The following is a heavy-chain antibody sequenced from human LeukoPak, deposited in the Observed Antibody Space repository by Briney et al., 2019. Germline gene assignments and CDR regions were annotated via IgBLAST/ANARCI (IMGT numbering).Heavy chain of an antibody. J-gene: IGHJ4*02. D-gene: IGHD5-24*01. V-gene: IGHV3-53*05. CDR2: IYSGGST. CDR1: GFTVSSNY. CDR3: ARGYRRDGYNPPFDY. Sequence: GGSLRLSCAASGFTVSSNYMSWVRQAPGKGLEWVSVIYSGGSTYYADSVKGRFTISRDNSKNTLYLQMNSLRAEDTAVYYCARGYRRDGYNPPFDYWGQGTLVTVSS.